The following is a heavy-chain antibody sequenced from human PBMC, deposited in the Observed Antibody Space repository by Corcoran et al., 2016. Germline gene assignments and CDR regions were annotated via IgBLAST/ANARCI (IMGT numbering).Heavy chain of an antibody. CDR2: IYYSGST. Sequence: QVQLQESGPGLVKPSETLSLTCTVSGGSISSYYWSWIRQPPGKGLEWIGYIYYSGSTNYNPSLKSRVTISVDTSKNQFSLKLSSVTAADTAVYYCARLIVPTTYYFDYWGQGTLVTVSS. D-gene: IGHD3-16*02. CDR1: GGSISSYY. J-gene: IGHJ4*02. V-gene: IGHV4-59*01. CDR3: ARLIVPTTYYFDY.